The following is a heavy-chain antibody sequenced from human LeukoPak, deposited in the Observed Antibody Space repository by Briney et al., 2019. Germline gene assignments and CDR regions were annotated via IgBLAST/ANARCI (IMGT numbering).Heavy chain of an antibody. Sequence: SETLSLTCAVYGGTFSGYYWSWIRQPPGKRLEWVGESNGSGGTNYNPSLKSRVTISADKSKNQVSLKLTSVTAADTAVYYCARLIKSYYYDSSGYSHYFDYWGQGTLVTVSS. CDR1: GGTFSGYY. CDR3: ARLIKSYYYDSSGYSHYFDY. V-gene: IGHV4-34*01. CDR2: SNGSGGT. J-gene: IGHJ4*02. D-gene: IGHD3-22*01.